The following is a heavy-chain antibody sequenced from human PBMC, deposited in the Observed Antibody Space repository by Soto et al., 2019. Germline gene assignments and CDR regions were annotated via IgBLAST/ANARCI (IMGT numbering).Heavy chain of an antibody. CDR2: INHSGST. CDR3: AASYGTPFDY. CDR1: GGSFSGYY. D-gene: IGHD5-18*01. J-gene: IGHJ4*02. V-gene: IGHV4-34*01. Sequence: SESLSRTCAVYGGSFSGYYWSWIRQPPGKGLEWIGEINHSGSTNYNPSLKSRVTISVDTSKNQFSLKLSSVTAADTAVYYCAASYGTPFDYWGQGTLVTVS.